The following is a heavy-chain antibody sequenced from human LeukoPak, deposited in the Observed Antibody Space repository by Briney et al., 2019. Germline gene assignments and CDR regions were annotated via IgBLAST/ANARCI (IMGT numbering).Heavy chain of an antibody. CDR2: ISGSGGST. CDR1: GFTFSSYE. D-gene: IGHD2-2*01. CDR3: AKALGYCSSTNCDYYFDY. V-gene: IGHV3-23*01. J-gene: IGHJ4*02. Sequence: GGSLRLSCAASGFTFSSYEMNWVRQAPGKGLEWVSSISGSGGSTNYADSVKGRFTISRDNSKNTLYLQMHSLRADDTAVYYCAKALGYCSSTNCDYYFDYWGQGTLVTVSS.